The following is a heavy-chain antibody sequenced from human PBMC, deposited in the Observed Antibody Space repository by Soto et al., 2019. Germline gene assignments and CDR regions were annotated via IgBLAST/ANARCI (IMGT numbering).Heavy chain of an antibody. D-gene: IGHD2-15*01. CDR3: VRQAGGASTPGDDY. CDR2: MNPYTGET. Sequence: QVQLVQSGAEVRKPGASVRVSCKASGYTFDAFDIHWVRQATGQGLELMGWMNPYTGETAYTQTFRGRVSMTRDTSVSTAYMELNSLTSEDSARYFCVRQAGGASTPGDDYWGQGTLVTVSS. J-gene: IGHJ4*02. V-gene: IGHV1-8*01. CDR1: GYTFDAFD.